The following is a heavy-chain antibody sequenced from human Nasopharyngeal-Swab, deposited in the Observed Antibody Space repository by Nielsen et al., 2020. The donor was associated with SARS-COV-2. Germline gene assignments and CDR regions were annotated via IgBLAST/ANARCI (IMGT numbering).Heavy chain of an antibody. CDR2: ISSSGSTI. D-gene: IGHD3-10*01. V-gene: IGHV3-48*03. Sequence: VRQAPGKGLEWVSYISSSGSTIYYADSVKGRFTIPRDNAKNSLYLQMNSLRAEDTAVYYCARDEGARVLWFGELSTYYYYGMDVWGQGTTVTVSS. J-gene: IGHJ6*02. CDR3: ARDEGARVLWFGELSTYYYYGMDV.